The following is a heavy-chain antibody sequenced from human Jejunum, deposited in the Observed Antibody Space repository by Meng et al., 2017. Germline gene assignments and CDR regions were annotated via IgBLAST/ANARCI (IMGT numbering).Heavy chain of an antibody. V-gene: IGHV6-1*01. J-gene: IGHJ4*02. CDR2: TYYRYKWYI. CDR3: AGGGLVRSTRGYFDY. CDR1: GARVSSNSAG. D-gene: IGHD1-26*01. Sequence: QIQLQQSGPGLVKPSKTFSLPCAISGARVSSNSAGWNWIRQSPSRGLEWLGRTYYRYKWYIDYAVSVKSRITINPDTSKNQFSLHLNSVTPEDTAVYYCAGGGLVRSTRGYFDYWGQGTLVTVSS.